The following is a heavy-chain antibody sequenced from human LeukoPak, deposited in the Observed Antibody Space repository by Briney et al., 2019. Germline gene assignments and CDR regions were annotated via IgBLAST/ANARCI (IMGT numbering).Heavy chain of an antibody. CDR2: IYPGDSDT. CDR1: GYSFTSYW. CDR3: ATNYYDSSGYYQYFDY. J-gene: IGHJ4*02. Sequence: HGESLKISCKGSGYSFTSYWIGWVRQMPGKGLEWMGIIYPGDSDTRYSPSFQGQVTISADKSISTAYLQWSSLKASDTAMYYCATNYYDSSGYYQYFDYWGQGTLVTVSS. V-gene: IGHV5-51*01. D-gene: IGHD3-22*01.